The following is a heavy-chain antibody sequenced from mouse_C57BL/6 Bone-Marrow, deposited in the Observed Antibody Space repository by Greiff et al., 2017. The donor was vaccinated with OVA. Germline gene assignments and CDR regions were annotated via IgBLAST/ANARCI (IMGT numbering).Heavy chain of an antibody. Sequence: QVQLQQSGAELVKPGASVKISCKASGYAFSSYWMNWVKQRPGKGLEWIGQIYPGDGDTNYNGKFKGKATLTADKSSSTAYMPLSSLTSEDSAVYFCAREEDYDYDGAGWFAYWGQGTLVTVSA. CDR2: IYPGDGDT. D-gene: IGHD2-4*01. V-gene: IGHV1-80*01. CDR3: AREEDYDYDGAGWFAY. CDR1: GYAFSSYW. J-gene: IGHJ3*01.